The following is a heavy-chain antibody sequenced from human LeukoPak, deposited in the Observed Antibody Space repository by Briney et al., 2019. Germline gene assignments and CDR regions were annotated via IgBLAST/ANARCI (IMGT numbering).Heavy chain of an antibody. D-gene: IGHD3-16*01. V-gene: IGHV3-21*01. J-gene: IGHJ4*02. CDR2: ISSSSSYI. Sequence: GGSLRLSCAASGFTFSSYSMNWVRQAPGKGLEWVSSISSSSSYIYYADSVKGRFTISRDNAKNSLYLQMNSLRAEDTAVYYCARVAASYTAPDYWGQGTLVTVSS. CDR3: ARVAASYTAPDY. CDR1: GFTFSSYS.